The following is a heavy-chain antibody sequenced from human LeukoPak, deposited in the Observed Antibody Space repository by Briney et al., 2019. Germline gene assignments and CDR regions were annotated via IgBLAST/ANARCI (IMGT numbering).Heavy chain of an antibody. V-gene: IGHV3-21*01. D-gene: IGHD3-10*01. J-gene: IGHJ6*04. CDR2: ISSSSSYI. CDR3: ARVHYGSGSYPRSAAYYYYYGMDV. CDR1: GFTFSSYS. Sequence: GSLRLSCAASGFTFSSYSMNWVRQAPGKGLEWVSSISSSSSYIYYADSVKGRFTISRDNAKNSLYLQMNSLRAEDTAVYYCARVHYGSGSYPRSAAYYYYYGMDVWGKGTTVTVSS.